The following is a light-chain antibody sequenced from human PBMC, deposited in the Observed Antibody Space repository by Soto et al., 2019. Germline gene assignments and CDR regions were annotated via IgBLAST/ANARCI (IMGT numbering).Light chain of an antibody. CDR3: GTWYSSLSYWV. J-gene: IGLJ3*02. V-gene: IGLV1-51*02. CDR1: SSNIGNNY. Sequence: QSVLTQPPSVSAAPGQKVTISCSGSSSNIGNNYVSWYQQLPGTAPKLLIYENNKRPSGIPDRFSGSKSGTSATLGITGLQTGDEADYYCGTWYSSLSYWVFGGGTKLTVL. CDR2: ENN.